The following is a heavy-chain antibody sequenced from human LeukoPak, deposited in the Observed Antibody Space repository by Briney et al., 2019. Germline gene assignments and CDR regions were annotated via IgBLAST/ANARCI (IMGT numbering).Heavy chain of an antibody. V-gene: IGHV3-30*04. CDR3: SMTYYYDSSGYYYEYHFDY. CDR2: ISYDGSNK. Sequence: GGSLRLSCAASGFTFSSYAMHWVRQAPGKGLEWVAVISYDGSNKYYADSVKGRFTISRDNSKNTLYLQTNSLRAEDTAVYYCSMTYYYDSSGYYYEYHFDYWGQGTLVTVSS. J-gene: IGHJ4*02. CDR1: GFTFSSYA. D-gene: IGHD3-22*01.